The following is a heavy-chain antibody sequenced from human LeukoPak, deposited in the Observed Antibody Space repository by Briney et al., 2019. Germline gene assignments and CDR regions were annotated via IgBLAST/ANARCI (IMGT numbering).Heavy chain of an antibody. V-gene: IGHV4-30-2*01. CDR3: ARDSSSYGYYYMDV. CDR1: GGSISSGGYY. D-gene: IGHD6-6*01. Sequence: PSETLSLTCTVSGGSISSGGYYWSWIRQPPGKGLEWIGYIYHSGSTYYNPSLKSRVTISVDRSKNQFSLKLSSVTAADTAVYYCARDSSSYGYYYMDVWGKGTTVTVSS. CDR2: IYHSGST. J-gene: IGHJ6*03.